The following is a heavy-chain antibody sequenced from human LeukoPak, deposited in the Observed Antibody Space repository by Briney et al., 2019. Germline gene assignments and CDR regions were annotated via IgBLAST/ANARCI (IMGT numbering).Heavy chain of an antibody. D-gene: IGHD3-3*01. Sequence: SQTLSLTCTVSGGSISSGGYYWSWIRQPPGKGLEWIGYIYYTGSTYYTPSLKSGVTISIDTSKNLFSLNLSSVTAADTAVYYCARHRLEGDTFDIWGQGTMVTVSS. CDR3: ARHRLEGDTFDI. V-gene: IGHV4-30-2*03. CDR1: GGSISSGGYY. CDR2: IYYTGST. J-gene: IGHJ3*02.